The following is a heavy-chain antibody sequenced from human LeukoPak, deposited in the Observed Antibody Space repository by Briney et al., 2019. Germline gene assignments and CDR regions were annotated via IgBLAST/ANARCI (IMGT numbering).Heavy chain of an antibody. CDR3: ARAGWDVTMIVDPSYYYYYYMDV. CDR2: MNPNSGNT. CDR1: GYTFTSYD. D-gene: IGHD3-22*01. Sequence: GASVKVSCKASGYTFTSYDINWVRQATGQGLEWMGWMNPNSGNTGYAQKFQGRVTMTRNTSISTAYMELSSLRSEDTAVYYCARAGWDVTMIVDPSYYYYYYMDVWGKGTTVTVSS. J-gene: IGHJ6*03. V-gene: IGHV1-8*01.